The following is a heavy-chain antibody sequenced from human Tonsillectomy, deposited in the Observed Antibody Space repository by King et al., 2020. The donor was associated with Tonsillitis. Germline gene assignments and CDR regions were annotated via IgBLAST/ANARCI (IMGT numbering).Heavy chain of an antibody. Sequence: VQLVESGGGVVQPGRSLRLSCAASGFTFSSYGMHWVRQAPGKGLEWVAGISYDGSNKYYGDSVKGRFTISRDNSKNTLYLQMNSLRVEDTAVYYCARAGVGFFDYWGQGTRVTVSS. J-gene: IGHJ4*02. CDR3: ARAGVGFFDY. CDR1: GFTFSSYG. D-gene: IGHD7-27*01. CDR2: ISYDGSNK. V-gene: IGHV3-33*05.